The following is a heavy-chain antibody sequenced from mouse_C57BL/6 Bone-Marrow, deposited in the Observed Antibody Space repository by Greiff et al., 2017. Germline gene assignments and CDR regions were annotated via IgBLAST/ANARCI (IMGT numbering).Heavy chain of an antibody. V-gene: IGHV1-62-2*01. Sequence: QVQLQQSGAELVKPGASVKLSCKASGYTFTEYTIHWVKQRSGQGLEWIGWFYPGSGSIKYNEKFKDKATLTADKSSSTVYMGLSRLTSEDSAVYFCARHEERDYGSSSHFDYWGQGTTLTVSS. D-gene: IGHD1-1*01. CDR2: FYPGSGSI. J-gene: IGHJ2*01. CDR1: GYTFTEYT. CDR3: ARHEERDYGSSSHFDY.